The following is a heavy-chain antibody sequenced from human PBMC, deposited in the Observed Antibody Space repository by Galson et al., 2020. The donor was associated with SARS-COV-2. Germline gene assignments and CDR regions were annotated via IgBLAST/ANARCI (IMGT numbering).Heavy chain of an antibody. CDR1: GASIRSADFY. V-gene: IGHV4-30-4*01. CDR2: LYFTGST. J-gene: IGHJ4*02. Sequence: ASETLSLTCTVSGASIRSADFYWSWIRQPPGKGLEWIGYLYFTGSTYYNPSLKSRVTISEDTSKNQFSLKLTSVTAADTAMYYCASELSSGYLYWGQGALVTVSS. CDR3: ASELSSGYLY. D-gene: IGHD3-22*01.